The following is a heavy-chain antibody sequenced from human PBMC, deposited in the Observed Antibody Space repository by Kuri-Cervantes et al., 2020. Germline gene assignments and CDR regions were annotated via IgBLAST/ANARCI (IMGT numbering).Heavy chain of an antibody. V-gene: IGHV1-46*01. J-gene: IGHJ4*02. CDR1: GYTFTSYC. CDR3: ARVQDFWSGYYSFDY. CDR2: INPSGGST. D-gene: IGHD3-3*01. Sequence: ASVKVSCKASGYTFTSYCMHWVRQAPGQGLEWMGIINPSGGSTSYAQKFQGRVTMTTDTSTSTAYMELRSLRSDDTAVYYCARVQDFWSGYYSFDYWGQGTLVTVSS.